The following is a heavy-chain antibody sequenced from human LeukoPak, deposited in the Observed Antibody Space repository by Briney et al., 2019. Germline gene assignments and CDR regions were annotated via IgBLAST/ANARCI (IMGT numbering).Heavy chain of an antibody. Sequence: ASLKVSCKASGYTFTGYYMPWVRQAPGHGLEWWGWINPNSGGTNYAQKFQGRVTMTRDTSSSTAYMQLSRLRSDDTAVYYCARGYLARGVSWDYFDYWGQGTLVTVSS. J-gene: IGHJ4*02. V-gene: IGHV1-2*02. CDR3: ARGYLARGVSWDYFDY. D-gene: IGHD3-10*01. CDR2: INPNSGGT. CDR1: GYTFTGYY.